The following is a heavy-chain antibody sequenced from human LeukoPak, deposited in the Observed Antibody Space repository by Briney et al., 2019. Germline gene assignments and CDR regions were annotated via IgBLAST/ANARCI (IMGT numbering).Heavy chain of an antibody. J-gene: IGHJ4*02. Sequence: GASVKVSCTASGYTFIGYYMHWVRQAPGQGLEWMGGINPNSGDTNYAQTFQDRVTMTRDTSISTAYMELSRLRPDDTAVYYCALHTAVVTVFDFWGQGTLVPVSS. CDR1: GYTFIGYY. CDR2: INPNSGDT. CDR3: ALHTAVVTVFDF. V-gene: IGHV1-2*02. D-gene: IGHD4-23*01.